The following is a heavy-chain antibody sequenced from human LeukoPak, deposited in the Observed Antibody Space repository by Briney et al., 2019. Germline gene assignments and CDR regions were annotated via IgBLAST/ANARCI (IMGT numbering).Heavy chain of an antibody. J-gene: IGHJ5*02. CDR1: GFTFSSYS. CDR2: ISYDGSNK. V-gene: IGHV3-30*03. Sequence: PGGSLRLSCAASGFTFSSYSMNWVRQAPGKGLEWVAVISYDGSNKYYADSVKGRFTISRDNAKNSLYLQMNSLRAEDTAVYYCARGLYYYDSSGYNWFDPWGQGTLVTVSS. D-gene: IGHD3-22*01. CDR3: ARGLYYYDSSGYNWFDP.